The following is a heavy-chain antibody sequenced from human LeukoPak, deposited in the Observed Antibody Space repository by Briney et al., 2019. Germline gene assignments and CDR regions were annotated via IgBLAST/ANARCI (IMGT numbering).Heavy chain of an antibody. CDR3: ARQAYSGYAY. D-gene: IGHD5-12*01. V-gene: IGHV4-39*01. CDR1: GGSISSSRYY. CDR2: IYYSGST. J-gene: IGHJ4*02. Sequence: SETLSLTCTVSGGSISSSRYYWRWIRQPPGKGLEWIGSIYYSGSTYYNPSLKSRVTISVDTSKNQFSLKLSSVTAADTAVYYCARQAYSGYAYWGQGTLVTVSS.